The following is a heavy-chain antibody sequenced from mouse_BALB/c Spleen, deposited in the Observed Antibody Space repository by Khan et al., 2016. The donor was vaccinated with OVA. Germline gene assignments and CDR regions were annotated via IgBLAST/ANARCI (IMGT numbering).Heavy chain of an antibody. J-gene: IGHJ3*01. D-gene: IGHD1-1*01. Sequence: QIQLVQSGAELAKPGASVKMSCKASGYMFSRYWMNWVKQRPGQGLEWIGYINPSSGYTDYNQKFKDKATLTADKSSNTAYMPLSSLTSEDCADYYCARSGYGSLAYWGQGTLVTVSA. CDR3: ARSGYGSLAY. CDR1: GYMFSRYW. CDR2: INPSSGYT. V-gene: IGHV1-7*01.